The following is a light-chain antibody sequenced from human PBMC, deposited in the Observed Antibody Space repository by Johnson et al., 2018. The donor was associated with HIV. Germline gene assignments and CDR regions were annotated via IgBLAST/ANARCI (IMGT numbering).Light chain of an antibody. CDR1: SSDMGNYA. CDR2: ENN. CDR3: ATWSGSLN. Sequence: QSVLTQPLSVSAAPGQKVTISCSGSSSDMGNYAVSWNQQLPGTAPKLLIYENNKRPSGIPDRFSGSKSGTSATLGITGLQTGDEADYYCATWSGSLNIGTGTKVTVL. J-gene: IGLJ1*01. V-gene: IGLV1-51*02.